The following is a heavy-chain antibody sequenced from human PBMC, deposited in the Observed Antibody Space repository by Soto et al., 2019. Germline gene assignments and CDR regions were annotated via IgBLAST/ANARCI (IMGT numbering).Heavy chain of an antibody. J-gene: IGHJ4*02. CDR2: ISGSGGST. CDR3: AKAQGSSWYEIDH. CDR1: GFTFSNYA. V-gene: IGHV3-23*01. Sequence: EVQLLESGGGLVQPGGSLRLSCAASGFTFSNYAVTWVRQAPGKGLEWVSTISGSGGSTYYADSVKAGFTISRDNSQNTQYLHRNLVRAADTAVSYCAKAQGSSWYEIDHGGQGTLVTVSS. D-gene: IGHD6-13*01.